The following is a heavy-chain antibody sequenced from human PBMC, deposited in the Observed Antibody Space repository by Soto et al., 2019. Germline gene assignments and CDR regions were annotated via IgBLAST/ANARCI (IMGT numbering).Heavy chain of an antibody. CDR1: GFSLSTDGVG. V-gene: IGHV2-5*02. J-gene: IGHJ4*02. CDR2: IFWDDDK. CDR3: AHSQRRSRCSGGNCYHFDY. D-gene: IGHD2-15*01. Sequence: QITLKESGPTLVKPTQTLTLTCTFSGFSLSTDGVGVGWIRQPPGKAPEWLALIFWDDDKRYSPSLKSRLSITKDTSKNLVVLIMTNMDPVDTATFYCAHSQRRSRCSGGNCYHFDYWGQGTLITVSS.